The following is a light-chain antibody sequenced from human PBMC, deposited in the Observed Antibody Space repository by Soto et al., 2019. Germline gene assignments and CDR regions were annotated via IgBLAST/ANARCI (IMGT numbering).Light chain of an antibody. CDR2: YMS. V-gene: IGKV3D-20*02. CDR3: HQRQSWPRT. CDR1: QSVSSSY. Sequence: EIVLTQSPGTLSLSPGERATLSCRASQSVSSSYLAWYQHKPGQAPRLLIYYMSKRATGIPARFSGSGSGTDFTLTISSLAPDDFAIYYCHQRQSWPRTFGQGTKVDIK. J-gene: IGKJ1*01.